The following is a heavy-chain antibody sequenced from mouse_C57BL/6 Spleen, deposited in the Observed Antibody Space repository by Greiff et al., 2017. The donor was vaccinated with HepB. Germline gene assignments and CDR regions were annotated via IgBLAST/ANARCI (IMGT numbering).Heavy chain of an antibody. CDR3: ARWDSWFAY. J-gene: IGHJ3*01. CDR2: IYPGAGDT. D-gene: IGHD4-1*01. CDR1: GYAFSSSW. Sequence: VQLQQSGPELVKPGASVKISCKASGYAFSSSWMNWVKQRPGKGLEWIGRIYPGAGDTNYNGKFKGKATMTADQSSSTAYLQLSSLPSEDAAVYFWARWDSWFAYWGQGTLVTVSA. V-gene: IGHV1-82*01.